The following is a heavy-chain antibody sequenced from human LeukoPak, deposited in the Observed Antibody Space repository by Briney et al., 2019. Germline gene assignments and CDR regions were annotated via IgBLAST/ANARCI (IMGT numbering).Heavy chain of an antibody. CDR3: ARGDYYDSSGYSQYFQH. Sequence: SCKSSGYIFTDHFIHWVRQAPGKGLEWVAVIWYDGSNKYYADSVKGRFTISRDNSKNTLYLQMNSLRAGDTAVYYCARGDYYDSSGYSQYFQHWGQGTLVTVSS. J-gene: IGHJ1*01. CDR2: IWYDGSNK. V-gene: IGHV3-33*01. CDR1: GYIFTDHF. D-gene: IGHD3-22*01.